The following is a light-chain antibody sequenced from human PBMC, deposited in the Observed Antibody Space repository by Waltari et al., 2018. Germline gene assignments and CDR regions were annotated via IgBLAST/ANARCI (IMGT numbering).Light chain of an antibody. J-gene: IGKJ2*01. CDR2: GAF. Sequence: EIVLTQSPGTLSLSRGERATLSCRASQSVSSSYLAWYQQKPGQAPRLLIYGAFSRATGSPDRCSGSGSGTDVTLSISRLEPEDFAVYYCQQYATTPHTFGQGTNLEIK. CDR3: QQYATTPHT. CDR1: QSVSSSY. V-gene: IGKV3-20*01.